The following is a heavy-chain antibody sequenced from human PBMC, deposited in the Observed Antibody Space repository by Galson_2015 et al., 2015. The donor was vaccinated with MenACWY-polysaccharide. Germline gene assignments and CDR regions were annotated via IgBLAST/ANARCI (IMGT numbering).Heavy chain of an antibody. CDR2: VSGSGSNT. CDR3: AKGKGRAYAIGNCFDS. CDR1: GFTFSSYA. Sequence: SLRLSCAASGFTFSSYAMSWVRQAPGKGLEWVSSVSGSGSNTYYDDSVKGRFTISRDNSKNTLYLQMNSLRAEDTAVYYCAKGKGRAYAIGNCFDSWGQGTLVTVSS. V-gene: IGHV3-23*01. D-gene: IGHD2-8*01. J-gene: IGHJ4*02.